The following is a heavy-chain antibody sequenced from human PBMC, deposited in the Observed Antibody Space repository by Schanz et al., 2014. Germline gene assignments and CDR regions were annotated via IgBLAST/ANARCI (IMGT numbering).Heavy chain of an antibody. V-gene: IGHV3-23*01. D-gene: IGHD3-9*01. CDR3: AKAADWPVTRFDP. Sequence: EVQLLESGGGLVQPGGSLRLSCAASGFNFNNFAMTWVRQAPGKGLEWVIVISGSGGTTYYADSVKGRFTISSDNSKSTLYLQMSSLRADDTAVYYCAKAADWPVTRFDPWGQGTLXTVSS. CDR2: ISGSGGTT. CDR1: GFNFNNFA. J-gene: IGHJ5*02.